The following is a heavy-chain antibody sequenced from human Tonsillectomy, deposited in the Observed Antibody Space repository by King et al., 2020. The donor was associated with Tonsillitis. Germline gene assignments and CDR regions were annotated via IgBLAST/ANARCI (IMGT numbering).Heavy chain of an antibody. CDR2: IYPGDSDT. Sequence: QLVQSGAEVKKPGESLKISCNTSEYSFSSYWIAWVRQMPGKGLEWMGIIYPGDSDTRYSPSFQGQVTISADKSTSTAYLQWSSLKASDTAIYYCARQVRYYYSHFDYWGQGTLVPVSS. CDR1: EYSFSSYW. CDR3: ARQVRYYYSHFDY. D-gene: IGHD3-10*01. V-gene: IGHV5-51*01. J-gene: IGHJ4*02.